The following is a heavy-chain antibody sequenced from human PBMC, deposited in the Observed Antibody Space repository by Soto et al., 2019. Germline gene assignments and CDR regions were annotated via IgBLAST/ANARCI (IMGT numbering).Heavy chain of an antibody. J-gene: IGHJ4*02. CDR3: ARRKERSGPHYFDY. V-gene: IGHV1-8*01. CDR1: GYTFTTYD. Sequence: QVQLVQSGAEVKEPGASVKVSCKASGYTFTTYDIYWMRQATGQGLERMGWMNPYTGNTGYAQKFQGRVTVTRNPSISTVYMEMSGLRLDDTAVYYCARRKERSGPHYFDYWGQGSQVTVSS. CDR2: MNPYTGNT. D-gene: IGHD6-25*01.